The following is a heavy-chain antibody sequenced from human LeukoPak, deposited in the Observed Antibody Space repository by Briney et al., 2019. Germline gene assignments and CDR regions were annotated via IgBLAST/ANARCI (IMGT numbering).Heavy chain of an antibody. D-gene: IGHD6-6*01. CDR3: ARDRRISSMAPRSFDY. J-gene: IGHJ4*02. V-gene: IGHV3-23*01. CDR1: GLIFGNYD. Sequence: GGSLRLSCTASGLIFGNYDMGWVRQAPGRGLEWVSGISGRGGTTYYPDFVKGRFTISRDNSKNTVDLQMNNLRVEDTAIYFSARDRRISSMAPRSFDYWGQGILVTVSS. CDR2: ISGRGGTT.